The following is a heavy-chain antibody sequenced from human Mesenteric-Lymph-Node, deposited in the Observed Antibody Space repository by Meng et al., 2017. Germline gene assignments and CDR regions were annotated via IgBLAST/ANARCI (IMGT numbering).Heavy chain of an antibody. J-gene: IGHJ6*02. CDR3: ARAIGASRGGNPQRRLDYYYGMDV. V-gene: IGHV4-59*01. CDR2: IYYTGSY. CDR1: GDSISTYY. D-gene: IGHD4-23*01. Sequence: GSLTLSCTVSGDSISTYYRSWIRQPPGKGLEWVGYIYYTGSYNYNPSFESRITISIDTSKNQFSLNLNSVTAADTAVYYCARAIGASRGGNPQRRLDYYYGMDVWGRGTTVTVSS.